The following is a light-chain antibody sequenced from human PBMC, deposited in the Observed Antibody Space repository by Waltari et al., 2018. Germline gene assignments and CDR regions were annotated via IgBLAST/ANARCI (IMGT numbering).Light chain of an antibody. CDR2: RTS. V-gene: IGKV3D-15*01. J-gene: IGKJ1*01. CDR1: QSLNSA. Sequence: EIVMTQSPATLSMSPGESATLSCRASQSLNSAFAWYQQKPGQAPRLLIYRTSTSATGTPARFSGSGSGTEFTLTISSLQSEDFAIYYCQQYNYWPWTFGQGTRVEIK. CDR3: QQYNYWPWT.